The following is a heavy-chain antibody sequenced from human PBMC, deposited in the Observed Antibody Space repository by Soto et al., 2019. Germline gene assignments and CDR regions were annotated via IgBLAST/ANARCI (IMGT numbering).Heavy chain of an antibody. Sequence: PGGSLRLSCAASGFTVSGNHMIWVRQPPGKGLEWVSTIYSGGSTDYTDSAKGRFSISRDTSKNTVYLQMNGLRAEDTAVYFCARDQGDVYYDRTGYFLDYWGQGTLVTVS. V-gene: IGHV3-53*01. D-gene: IGHD3-22*01. CDR2: IYSGGST. CDR1: GFTVSGNH. CDR3: ARDQGDVYYDRTGYFLDY. J-gene: IGHJ4*02.